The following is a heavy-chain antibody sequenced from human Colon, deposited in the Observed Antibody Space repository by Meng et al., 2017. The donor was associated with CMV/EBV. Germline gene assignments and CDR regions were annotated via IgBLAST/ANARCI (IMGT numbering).Heavy chain of an antibody. V-gene: IGHV3-23*01. J-gene: IGHJ4*02. Sequence: GESLKISCAASGFTFSSYAMSWVRQAPGKGLEWVSAISGSGGSTYYADSVKGRFTISRDNSKNTLYLQMNSLRAEDTAVYYCAKGWGYGDYGWGQGTRVTVSS. CDR3: AKGWGYGDYG. CDR1: GFTFSSYA. D-gene: IGHD4-17*01. CDR2: ISGSGGST.